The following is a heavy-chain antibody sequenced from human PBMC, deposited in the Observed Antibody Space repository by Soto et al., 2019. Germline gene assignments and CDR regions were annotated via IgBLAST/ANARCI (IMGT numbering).Heavy chain of an antibody. CDR2: INSDGSST. CDR3: ASGREEWGRPRVI. D-gene: IGHD3-16*01. CDR1: ESTLSSHW. V-gene: IGHV3-74*03. J-gene: IGHJ3*02. Sequence: EVQLVESGGGLVQPEGSLRLSCTASESTLSSHWMHWVRQAPGKGLVWVSRINSDGSSTTYADSVKGRFTISRDNAKNTMYLQMNSLRAEDTAVYYCASGREEWGRPRVIWGQGTLVTVSS.